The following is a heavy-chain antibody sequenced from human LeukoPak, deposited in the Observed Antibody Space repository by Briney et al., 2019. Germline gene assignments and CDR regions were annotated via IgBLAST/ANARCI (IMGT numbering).Heavy chain of an antibody. CDR1: GGTFSSYA. Sequence: GASVKVSCKASGGTFSSYAISWVRQAPGQGLEWMGGIIPIFGTANYAQKFQGRVTITADESTSTAYLQWSSLKASDTAMYYCARCITIFGVACHYMDVWGKGTTVTVSS. J-gene: IGHJ6*03. CDR3: ARCITIFGVACHYMDV. CDR2: IIPIFGTA. V-gene: IGHV1-69*13. D-gene: IGHD3-3*01.